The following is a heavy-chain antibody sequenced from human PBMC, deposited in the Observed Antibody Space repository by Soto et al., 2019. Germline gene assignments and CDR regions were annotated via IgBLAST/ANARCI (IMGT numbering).Heavy chain of an antibody. CDR2: ISSDGNYN. V-gene: IGHV3-30-3*02. J-gene: IGHJ3*02. D-gene: IGHD2-21*02. CDR1: GFIFNTYA. CDR3: AKLARTVVTPFAFDI. Sequence: GGSLRLSCAASGFIFNTYAVHWVRQAPGKGLEWVAVISSDGNYNYHADSVKGRFAISRDNSKSTLYLQMNSLRAEDTAVYYCAKLARTVVTPFAFDIWGQGTMVTVSS.